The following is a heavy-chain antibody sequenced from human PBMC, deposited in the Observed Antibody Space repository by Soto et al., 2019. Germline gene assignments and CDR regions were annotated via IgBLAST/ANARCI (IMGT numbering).Heavy chain of an antibody. CDR3: ARDWAPYSCAAMGVYHCMDV. V-gene: IGHV1-2*02. D-gene: IGHD6-25*01. CDR2: INPNSGGT. Sequence: ASVKVSCKASGYTFTGYYMHWVRQAPGQGLEWMGWINPNSGGTNYAQKFQGRVTMTRDTSSSTAYMELSRLRSDDTAVYYCARDWAPYSCAAMGVYHCMDVWGQGTTVTVSS. J-gene: IGHJ6*02. CDR1: GYTFTGYY.